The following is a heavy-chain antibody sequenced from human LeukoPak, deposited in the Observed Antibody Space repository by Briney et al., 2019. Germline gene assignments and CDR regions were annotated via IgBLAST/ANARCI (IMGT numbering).Heavy chain of an antibody. D-gene: IGHD5-24*01. Sequence: PSETLSLTCTVSGGYMNNYYWSWFRRPPGRGLEWIGYIYYSGSTFHNPSLNSRVVISIDTSKSQFSLDLSSVTAADTAIYYCARHIINYRSSGLGNWFAPWGQGTLVTVSS. J-gene: IGHJ5*02. CDR2: IYYSGST. CDR3: ARHIINYRSSGLGNWFAP. V-gene: IGHV4-59*08. CDR1: GGYMNNYY.